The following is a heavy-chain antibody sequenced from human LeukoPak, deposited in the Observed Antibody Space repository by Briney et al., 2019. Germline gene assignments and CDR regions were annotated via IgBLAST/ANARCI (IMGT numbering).Heavy chain of an antibody. CDR1: GLTISSHW. J-gene: IGHJ6*02. Sequence: GGSLTLSCAASGLTISSHWMTWVRQASGKGLEWVANINQDGSERYYVDSVKGRFTISRDNAKNSLSLQMNSLRAEDTAVYYCARSNAMGVWGQGTTVTVSS. CDR2: INQDGSER. CDR3: ARSNAMGV. V-gene: IGHV3-7*01.